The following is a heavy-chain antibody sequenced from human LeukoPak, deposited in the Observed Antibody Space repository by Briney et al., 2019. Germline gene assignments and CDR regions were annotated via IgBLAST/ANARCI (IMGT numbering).Heavy chain of an antibody. D-gene: IGHD2-15*01. J-gene: IGHJ4*02. Sequence: GGSLRLSCAASGFTLNSYSMTWVRQAPGKGLEWVAYISSSSSSTYYADSVRGRFTISRDNAKNSLYLEMNSLRDEDTAVYYCATSRGYDFDYWGQGTLVTVLS. CDR2: ISSSSSST. CDR3: ATSRGYDFDY. V-gene: IGHV3-48*02. CDR1: GFTLNSYS.